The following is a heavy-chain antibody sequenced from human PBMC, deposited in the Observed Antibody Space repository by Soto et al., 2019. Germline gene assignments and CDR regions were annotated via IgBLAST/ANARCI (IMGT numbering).Heavy chain of an antibody. CDR1: GGSISSSNW. CDR2: IYHSGST. Sequence: PSETLSLTCAVSGGSISSSNWWSWVRQPPGKGLEWIGEIYHSGSTNYNPSLKSRVTISVDKSKNQFSLKLSSVTAADTAVYYCARDRRAVDTAMGFDYWGQGTLVTVSS. D-gene: IGHD5-18*01. V-gene: IGHV4-4*02. CDR3: ARDRRAVDTAMGFDY. J-gene: IGHJ4*02.